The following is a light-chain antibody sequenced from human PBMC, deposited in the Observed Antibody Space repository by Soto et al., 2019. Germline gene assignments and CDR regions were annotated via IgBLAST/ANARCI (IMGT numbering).Light chain of an antibody. Sequence: DIQMTQSPSSLSASVGDRVTITCRASQDIYNYLNWYRQKPGKAPKLLIYDASNSETGLPSRFSGSGSGTHFTFSITNLQPEDIGTYYCHQYDELPYTFGQGTKVDIK. CDR3: HQYDELPYT. CDR1: QDIYNY. J-gene: IGKJ2*01. CDR2: DAS. V-gene: IGKV1-33*01.